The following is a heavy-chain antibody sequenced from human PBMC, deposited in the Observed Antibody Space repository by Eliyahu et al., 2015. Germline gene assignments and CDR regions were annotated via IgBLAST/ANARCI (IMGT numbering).Heavy chain of an antibody. CDR3: AREAGYSYGFYSLY. V-gene: IGHV1-69*01. CDR2: ITPIFGRA. D-gene: IGHD5-18*01. CDR1: GGXFSTYA. J-gene: IGHJ4*02. Sequence: QVQLVQSGAEVKKPGSSVKVSCKAXGGXFSTYAINWVXQAPGQGLEWVGGITPIFGRANYAQKFQGRVTITADESTSTAYMELSSLRSEDTAVYYCAREAGYSYGFYSLYWGQGTLVTVSS.